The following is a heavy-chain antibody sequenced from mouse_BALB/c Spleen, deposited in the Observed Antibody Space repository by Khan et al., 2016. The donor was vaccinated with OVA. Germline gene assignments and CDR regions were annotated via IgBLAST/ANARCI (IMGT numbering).Heavy chain of an antibody. CDR3: ARSTYSYAFAY. V-gene: IGHV3-8*02. CDR1: GDSITSGY. CDR2: MIYSGYT. J-gene: IGHJ3*01. D-gene: IGHD2-12*01. Sequence: EVQLQESGPSLVQPSQTLSLTCSVTGDSITSGYWSWIRKFPGNKLEYMGYMIYSGYTYYNPSLKSRVSITRHTSKNQYYLQLNSVTTEDTATYYCARSTYSYAFAYWGQGTLVTVSA.